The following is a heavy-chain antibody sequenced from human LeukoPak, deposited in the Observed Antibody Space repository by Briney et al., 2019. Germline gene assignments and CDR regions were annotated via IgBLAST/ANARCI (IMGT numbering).Heavy chain of an antibody. CDR2: INHSGST. D-gene: IGHD2/OR15-2a*01. CDR1: GGSFSGYY. Sequence: PSETLSLTCAVYGGSFSGYYWSWIRRPPGKGLEWIGEINHSGSTNYNPSLKSRVTISVDTSKNQFSLKLSSVTAADTAVYYCARVGDQLLYYFDYWGQGTLVTVSS. CDR3: ARVGDQLLYYFDY. V-gene: IGHV4-34*01. J-gene: IGHJ4*02.